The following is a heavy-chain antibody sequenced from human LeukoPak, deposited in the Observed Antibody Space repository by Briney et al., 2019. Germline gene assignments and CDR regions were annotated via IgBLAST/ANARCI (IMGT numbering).Heavy chain of an antibody. CDR2: IKQDGSEK. D-gene: IGHD6-19*01. J-gene: IGHJ4*02. V-gene: IGHV3-7*03. CDR3: DGGTGWVSNLG. CDR1: GFSFSNYW. Sequence: GGSLRLSCAAPGFSFSNYWMHWVRQPPGKGLEWVANIKQDGSEKYYVDSVKGRFTISRDNAKNSLYLQMNSLRAEDTGVYYCDGGTGWVSNLGGGQGTLVIVSS.